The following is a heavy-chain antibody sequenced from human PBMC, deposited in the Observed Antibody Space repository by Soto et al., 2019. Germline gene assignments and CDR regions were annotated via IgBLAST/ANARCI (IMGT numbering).Heavy chain of an antibody. CDR1: GYDFTSYG. CDR3: ARDSSYYYDSSGALDAFDI. J-gene: IGHJ3*02. V-gene: IGHV1-18*04. D-gene: IGHD3-22*01. CDR2: ISAYNGNT. Sequence: GXSVEVSFKASGYDFTSYGISWVRQAPGQGLEWMGWISAYNGNTNYAQKLQGRVTMTTDTSTSTAYMELRSLRSDDTAVYYCARDSSYYYDSSGALDAFDIWGQGTMVTVSS.